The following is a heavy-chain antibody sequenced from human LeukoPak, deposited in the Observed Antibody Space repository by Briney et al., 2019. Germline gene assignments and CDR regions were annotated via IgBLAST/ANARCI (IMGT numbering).Heavy chain of an antibody. V-gene: IGHV4-4*07. CDR3: ARDRWFDT. CDR2: IYSTGSS. CDR1: GGSMSRYY. J-gene: IGHJ5*02. Sequence: PSETLSLTCTVSGGSMSRYYWSWIRQAAGKAPDWIGRIYSTGSSDYNPSLQSRVTMSVDTSKNQFSLNVSTVTAADTAIYYCARDRWFDTWGQGTLVTVSS.